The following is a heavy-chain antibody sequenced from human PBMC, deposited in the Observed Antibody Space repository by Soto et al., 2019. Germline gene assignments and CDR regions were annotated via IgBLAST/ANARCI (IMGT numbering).Heavy chain of an antibody. D-gene: IGHD1-26*01. Sequence: VGSLRLSCVASGFSITSFAMSWVRQAPGRGLEWASAISASGGSTYADSVKGRFTISRDNSKNTLYLQMNSLRVEDTAVYYCAKVLSSGSYSGALEYWGQGALVTVSS. J-gene: IGHJ4*02. CDR3: AKVLSSGSYSGALEY. CDR2: ISASGGST. CDR1: GFSITSFA. V-gene: IGHV3-23*01.